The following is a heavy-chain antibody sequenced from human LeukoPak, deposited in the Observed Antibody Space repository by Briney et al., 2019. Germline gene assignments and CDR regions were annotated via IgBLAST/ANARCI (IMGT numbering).Heavy chain of an antibody. J-gene: IGHJ4*02. CDR3: ARLSGLGN. Sequence: GGSLRLSCAASGFTLRNYGMHWVRQAPGKGLEWVAVIWYDESNKYYADSVKGRFTISRDNSKSMLYLQMNSLRVEDTAVYYCARLSGLGNRGQGTLVTVSS. V-gene: IGHV3-33*01. CDR2: IWYDESNK. D-gene: IGHD5/OR15-5a*01. CDR1: GFTLRNYG.